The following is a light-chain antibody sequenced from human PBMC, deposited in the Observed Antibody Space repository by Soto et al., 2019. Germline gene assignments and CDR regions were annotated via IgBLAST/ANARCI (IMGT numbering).Light chain of an antibody. CDR1: QSVLSTSNNKNY. Sequence: DIVMTQSPDSLAVSLGERATINCKSSQSVLSTSNNKNYLGWYQQKPGQPPKLLIYWASIRESGVPDRFSGGWSGTDFTINISSLQAEDVAVDYCQQYYSTFPFTFGPGTKVDIK. V-gene: IGKV4-1*01. CDR3: QQYYSTFPFT. J-gene: IGKJ3*01. CDR2: WAS.